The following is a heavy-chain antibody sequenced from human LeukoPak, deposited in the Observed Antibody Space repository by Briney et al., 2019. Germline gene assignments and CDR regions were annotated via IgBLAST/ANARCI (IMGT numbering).Heavy chain of an antibody. CDR2: ISSSSSYI. CDR1: GFTFSSYS. CDR3: ARDAGYSGYARFDF. V-gene: IGHV3-21*01. D-gene: IGHD5-12*01. Sequence: GGSLRLSCAASGFTFSSYSMNWVRQAPGKGLEWVSSISSSSSYIYYADSVKGRFTISRDNAKSSLYLQMNNLRAEDTAVYYCARDAGYSGYARFDFWGQGTLVTVSS. J-gene: IGHJ4*02.